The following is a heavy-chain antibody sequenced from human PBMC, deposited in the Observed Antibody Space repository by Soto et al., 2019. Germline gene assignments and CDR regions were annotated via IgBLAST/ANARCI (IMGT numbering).Heavy chain of an antibody. J-gene: IGHJ6*02. Sequence: QVQLVESGGGVVQPGRSLRLSCAASGFTFSSYAMHWVRQAPGKGLEWVAVISYDGSNKYYADSVKGRFTISRDNSKNTLYLKMNSLRAEDTAVYYCAREYIGYCSGGSCYYYYYGMDVWGQGTTVTVSS. V-gene: IGHV3-30-3*01. CDR3: AREYIGYCSGGSCYYYYYGMDV. CDR1: GFTFSSYA. D-gene: IGHD2-15*01. CDR2: ISYDGSNK.